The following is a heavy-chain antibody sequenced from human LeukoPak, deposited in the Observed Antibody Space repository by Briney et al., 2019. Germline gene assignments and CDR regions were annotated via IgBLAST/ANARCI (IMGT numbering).Heavy chain of an antibody. D-gene: IGHD1-26*01. J-gene: IGHJ4*02. CDR2: ISGSGGST. CDR1: GFTFSSYA. V-gene: IGHV3-23*01. CDR3: AKGGGSYSTPLDY. Sequence: GGSLRLSCAASGFTFSSYAMSWVRQAPGKGLEWVSAISGSGGSTYYADSVKGRFTISRDNSKNTLYLQVNSLRAEDTAVYYCAKGGGSYSTPLDYWGQGTLVTVSS.